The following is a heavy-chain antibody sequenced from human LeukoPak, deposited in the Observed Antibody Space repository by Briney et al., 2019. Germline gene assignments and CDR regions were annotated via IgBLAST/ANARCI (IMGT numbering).Heavy chain of an antibody. CDR1: GGSISSYY. CDR3: AIAARSWEYFDY. D-gene: IGHD6-6*01. V-gene: IGHV4-4*07. Sequence: SETPSLTCTVSGGSISSYYWSWIRQPAGKGLEWIGRIYTSGSTNYNPSLKSRVTMSVDTSKNQFSLKLSSVTAADTAVYYCAIAARSWEYFDYWGQGTQVTVSS. J-gene: IGHJ4*02. CDR2: IYTSGST.